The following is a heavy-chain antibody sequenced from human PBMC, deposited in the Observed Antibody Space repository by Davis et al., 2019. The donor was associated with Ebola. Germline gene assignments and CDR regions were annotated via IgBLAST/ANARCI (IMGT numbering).Heavy chain of an antibody. Sequence: SSVKVSCKASGGTFSSYAISWVRQAPGQGLEWMGGIIPIFGTANYAQKFQGRVTITADESTSTAYMELSSLRSEDTAVYYCARGGQWRSYSYYFDYWGQGTLVTVSS. D-gene: IGHD1-26*01. CDR1: GGTFSSYA. V-gene: IGHV1-69*13. CDR2: IIPIFGTA. J-gene: IGHJ4*02. CDR3: ARGGQWRSYSYYFDY.